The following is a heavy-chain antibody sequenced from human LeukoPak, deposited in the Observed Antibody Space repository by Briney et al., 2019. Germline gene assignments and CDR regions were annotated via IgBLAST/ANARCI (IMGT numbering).Heavy chain of an antibody. V-gene: IGHV4-59*01. CDR1: GGSISSYY. CDR3: AREGPDTYYFDT. CDR2: IYYSGST. J-gene: IGHJ5*02. D-gene: IGHD3-22*01. Sequence: PSETLSLTCTVSGGSISSYYWSWIRQPPGKGLEWIGYIYYSGSTNYNPSLKSRVTISVDTSKNQFSLKLSSVTAADTAVYYCAREGPDTYYFDTWGQGTLVTVSS.